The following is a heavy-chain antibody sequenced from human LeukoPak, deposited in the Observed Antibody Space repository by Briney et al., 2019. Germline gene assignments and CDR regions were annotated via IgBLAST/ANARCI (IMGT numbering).Heavy chain of an antibody. Sequence: GGSLRLSCAASGFTFSSYSMNWVRQAPGKGLEWVSSISSSSSYIYYADSVKGRFTISRDNAKNPLYLQMNSLRAEDTAVYYCARDQGYYDSSADWGQGTMVTVSS. CDR2: ISSSSSYI. J-gene: IGHJ3*01. CDR1: GFTFSSYS. V-gene: IGHV3-21*01. CDR3: ARDQGYYDSSAD. D-gene: IGHD3-22*01.